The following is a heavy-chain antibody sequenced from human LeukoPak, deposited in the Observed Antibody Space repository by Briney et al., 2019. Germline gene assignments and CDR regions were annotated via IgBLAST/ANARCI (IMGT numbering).Heavy chain of an antibody. Sequence: ASVKVSCKVSGYTFTSYGISWVRQAPGQGLEWMGWISAYNGNTNYAQKLQGRVTMTTDTSTSTAYMELRSLRSDDTAVYYCASNRRDGYIPDLGYWGQGTLVTVSS. V-gene: IGHV1-18*01. J-gene: IGHJ4*02. CDR1: GYTFTSYG. CDR2: ISAYNGNT. D-gene: IGHD5-24*01. CDR3: ASNRRDGYIPDLGY.